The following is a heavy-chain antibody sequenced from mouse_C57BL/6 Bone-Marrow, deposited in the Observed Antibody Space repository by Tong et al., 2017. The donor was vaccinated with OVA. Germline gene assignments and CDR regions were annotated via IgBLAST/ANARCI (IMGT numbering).Heavy chain of an antibody. CDR2: INSDGGST. D-gene: IGHD2-1*01. CDR3: APYGNYWYFDV. CDR1: EYEFPSHD. Sequence: EVQLQESGGGLVQPGESLKLSCESNEYEFPSHDMSWVRKTPEKRLELVAAINSDGGSTYYPDSVKGRFTISRDNAKNTLYLQMSSLKSEDTAMYYCAPYGNYWYFDVWGAGTTVTVSA. V-gene: IGHV5-2*01. J-gene: IGHJ1*01.